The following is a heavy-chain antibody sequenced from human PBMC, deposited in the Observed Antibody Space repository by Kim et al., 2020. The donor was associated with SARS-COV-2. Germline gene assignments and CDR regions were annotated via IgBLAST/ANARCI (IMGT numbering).Heavy chain of an antibody. CDR1: GESLSGNY. D-gene: IGHD3-10*01. Sequence: SETLSRTCGVSGESLSGNYWHWIRQLPAKGLEWIGEIDYSGSLNYNPSLKSRVIISVDTSKNQFSLTLTSVVAADTAVYYCAKGGPLWFGTFWGQGTRVTVSS. CDR2: IDYSGSL. V-gene: IGHV4-34*01. J-gene: IGHJ4*02. CDR3: AKGGPLWFGTF.